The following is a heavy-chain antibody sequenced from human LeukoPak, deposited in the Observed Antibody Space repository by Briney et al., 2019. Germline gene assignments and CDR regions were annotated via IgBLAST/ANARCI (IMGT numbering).Heavy chain of an antibody. CDR1: GFTFSSYA. V-gene: IGHV3-23*01. D-gene: IGHD5-18*01. CDR2: ISGSGGST. Sequence: PGGSLRLSCAASGFTFSSYAMSWVRQAPGKGLEWVSAISGSGGSTYYADSVKGRFTISRDNSKNTLYLQMNSLRAEDTAVHYCAKDNRIQLWEPFDYWGQGTLVTVSS. CDR3: AKDNRIQLWEPFDY. J-gene: IGHJ4*02.